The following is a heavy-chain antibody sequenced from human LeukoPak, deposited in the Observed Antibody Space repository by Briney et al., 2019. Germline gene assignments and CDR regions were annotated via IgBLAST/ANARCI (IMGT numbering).Heavy chain of an antibody. J-gene: IGHJ4*02. Sequence: GGSLRLSCAASGFTFSRYSMNWVRQAPGKGLEWVSSISSSSSYRYYADSVKGRFTISRDNAKNSLHLQMDSLRAEDTAVYYCMSYAGRSDDYWGQGTLVTVSS. CDR3: MSYAGRSDDY. V-gene: IGHV3-21*01. CDR2: ISSSSSYR. D-gene: IGHD3-16*01. CDR1: GFTFSRYS.